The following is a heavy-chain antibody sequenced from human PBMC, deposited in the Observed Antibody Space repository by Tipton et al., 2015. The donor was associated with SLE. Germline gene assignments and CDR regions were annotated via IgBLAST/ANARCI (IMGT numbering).Heavy chain of an antibody. CDR3: AVIYCSGGSCQGDAFDI. CDR1: GFTFSSYG. Sequence: SLRLSCAASGFTFSSYGMHWVRQAPGKGLEWVAVIWYDGSNKYYADSVKGRFTISRDNSKNTLYLQMNSLRAEDTAVYYCAVIYCSGGSCQGDAFDIWGQGTMVTVSS. CDR2: IWYDGSNK. J-gene: IGHJ3*02. V-gene: IGHV3-33*01. D-gene: IGHD2-15*01.